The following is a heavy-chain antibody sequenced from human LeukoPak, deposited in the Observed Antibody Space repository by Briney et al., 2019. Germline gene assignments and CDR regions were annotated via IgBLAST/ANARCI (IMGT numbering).Heavy chain of an antibody. CDR3: ARDRMPWNYRNYYYYMDV. CDR1: GGTFSSYA. D-gene: IGHD1-7*01. CDR2: IIPIFGTA. J-gene: IGHJ6*03. Sequence: SVKVSCKASGGTFSSYAISWVRQAPGQGLEWTGGIIPIFGTANYAQKFQGRVTITTDESTSTAYMELSSLRSEDTAVYYCARDRMPWNYRNYYYYMDVWGKGTTVTVSS. V-gene: IGHV1-69*05.